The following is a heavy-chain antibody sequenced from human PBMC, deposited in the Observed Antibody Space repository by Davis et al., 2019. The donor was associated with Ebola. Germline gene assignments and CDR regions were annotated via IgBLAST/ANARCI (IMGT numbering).Heavy chain of an antibody. CDR3: SGLGASSGWYLP. Sequence: GESLKISCAASGFTFSSFGMHWVRQAPGKGLEWVAIISNDGSNEFYADSVKGRFTISRDNSKNTLYLQMNSLRAEDTAVYYCSGLGASSGWYLPWGQGTLVTVSS. CDR2: ISNDGSNE. CDR1: GFTFSSFG. D-gene: IGHD6-19*01. V-gene: IGHV3-30*03. J-gene: IGHJ5*02.